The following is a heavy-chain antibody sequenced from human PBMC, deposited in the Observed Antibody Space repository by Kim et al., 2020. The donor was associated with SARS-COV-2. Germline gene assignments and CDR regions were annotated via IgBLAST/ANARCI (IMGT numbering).Heavy chain of an antibody. J-gene: IGHJ6*02. Sequence: GGSLRLSCAASGFTFSSYSMNWVRQAPGKGLEWVSYISSSSSTIYYADSVKGRFTISRDNAKNSLYLQMNSLRDEDTAVYYCASLVYGSGSYYTPSIIGHYYYGMDVWGQGTTVTVSS. CDR3: ASLVYGSGSYYTPSIIGHYYYGMDV. V-gene: IGHV3-48*02. D-gene: IGHD3-10*01. CDR2: ISSSSSTI. CDR1: GFTFSSYS.